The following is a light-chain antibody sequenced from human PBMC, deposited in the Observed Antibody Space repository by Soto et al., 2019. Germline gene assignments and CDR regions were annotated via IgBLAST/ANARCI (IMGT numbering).Light chain of an antibody. CDR3: QQYGSSPGVT. V-gene: IGKV3-20*01. CDR2: GAS. Sequence: EIVLTQSPGTLSLSPGERATLSCRASQSVSSSYLAWYQQKPGQAPRLLIYGASSRATGIPDRFSGSGSGTDFTLTISRLVPEDFAVYYCQQYGSSPGVTFGPGTKVDIK. CDR1: QSVSSSY. J-gene: IGKJ3*01.